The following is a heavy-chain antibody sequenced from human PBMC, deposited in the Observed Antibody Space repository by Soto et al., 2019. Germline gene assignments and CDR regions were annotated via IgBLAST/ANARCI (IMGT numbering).Heavy chain of an antibody. CDR3: ARYCSGGSCYKPGDY. V-gene: IGHV5-10-1*01. CDR1: GYSFTSYW. J-gene: IGHJ4*02. CDR2: IDPSDSYT. Sequence: GESLKISCKGSGYSFTSYWISWVRQMPGKGLEWMGRIDPSDSYTNYSPSFQGHVTIPADKSISTAYLQWSSLKASDTAMYYCARYCSGGSCYKPGDYWGQGTLVTVS. D-gene: IGHD2-15*01.